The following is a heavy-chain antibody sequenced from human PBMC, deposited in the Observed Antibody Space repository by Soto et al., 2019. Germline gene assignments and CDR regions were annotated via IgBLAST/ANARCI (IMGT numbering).Heavy chain of an antibody. CDR1: GFTFSSYG. D-gene: IGHD3-16*01. J-gene: IGHJ6*02. CDR2: ISYDGSNK. Sequence: PGGSLRLSCAASGFTFSSYGMHWVRQAPGKGLEWVAVISYDGSNKYYADSVKGRFTISRDNSKNTLYLQMNSLRAEDTAVYYCAKDPGTDYDYALYGMDVWGQGTTVTVCS. CDR3: AKDPGTDYDYALYGMDV. V-gene: IGHV3-30*18.